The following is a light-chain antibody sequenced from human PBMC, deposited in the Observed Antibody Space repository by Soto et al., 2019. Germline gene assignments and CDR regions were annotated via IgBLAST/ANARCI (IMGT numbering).Light chain of an antibody. Sequence: SYELTQPPALSVAPGQPARIPCGGSNIGSKSVHWYQHKPGQAPVLVVFDDSDRPSGIPERFSGSNSGNTATLTISSVEAGDEADYYCQVWDSVTDHVVFGGGTKLT. CDR3: QVWDSVTDHVV. J-gene: IGLJ3*02. CDR1: NIGSKS. CDR2: DDS. V-gene: IGLV3-21*02.